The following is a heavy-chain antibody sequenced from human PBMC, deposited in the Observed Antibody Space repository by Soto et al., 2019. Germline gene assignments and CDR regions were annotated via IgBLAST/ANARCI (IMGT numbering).Heavy chain of an antibody. Sequence: QVQLVQSGAEVKKPGASVKVSCKASGYTFTSYGISWVRQAPGQGLEWMGWISAYNGNTNYAQKLQGRVTMTTDTATSTPYMELRSLRSDDTAVYYGARAVSRYYGSGREENWFDPWGQGTLVTVSS. J-gene: IGHJ5*02. CDR2: ISAYNGNT. D-gene: IGHD3-10*01. CDR3: ARAVSRYYGSGREENWFDP. V-gene: IGHV1-18*01. CDR1: GYTFTSYG.